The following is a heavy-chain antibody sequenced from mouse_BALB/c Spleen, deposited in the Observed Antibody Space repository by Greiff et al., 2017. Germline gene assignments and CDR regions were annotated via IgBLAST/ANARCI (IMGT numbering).Heavy chain of an antibody. Sequence: EVQVVESGGGLVQPGGSLRLSCAPSGFTFTDYYMSWVRQPPGKALEWLGFIRNKANGYTTEYSASVKGRFTISRDNSQSILYLQMNTLRAEDSATYYCARNYGSEGFAYWGQGTLVTVSA. D-gene: IGHD1-1*01. CDR3: ARNYGSEGFAY. CDR1: GFTFTDYY. V-gene: IGHV7-3*02. J-gene: IGHJ3*01. CDR2: IRNKANGYTT.